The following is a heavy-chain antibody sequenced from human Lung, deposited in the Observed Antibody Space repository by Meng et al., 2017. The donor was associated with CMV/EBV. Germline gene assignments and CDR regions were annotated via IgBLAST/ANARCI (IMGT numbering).Heavy chain of an antibody. D-gene: IGHD3-3*01. CDR3: ARTFGVDYYAMDV. CDR2: ISYDGSNK. Sequence: SCAASGFTFSSCAMHWVRQAPGKGLEWVAVISYDGSNKYYADSVQGRFTISRDNSKNTLYVQMNSLRAEDTAVYYCARTFGVDYYAMDVWGQGSXVTGAS. J-gene: IGHJ6*02. CDR1: GFTFSSCA. V-gene: IGHV3-30*04.